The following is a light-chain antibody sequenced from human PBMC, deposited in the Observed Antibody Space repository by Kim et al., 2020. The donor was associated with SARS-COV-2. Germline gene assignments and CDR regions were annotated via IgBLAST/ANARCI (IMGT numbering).Light chain of an antibody. Sequence: EIVMTQSPATLSVSPGERATLSCRASQSVSSNLAWYQRKPGQAPRLLIYGASTRATGIPARFSGSGSGTEFTLTISSLQSEDFAVYYCQQYNNWPPLLYTFGQGTKLEI. V-gene: IGKV3-15*01. J-gene: IGKJ2*01. CDR2: GAS. CDR3: QQYNNWPPLLYT. CDR1: QSVSSN.